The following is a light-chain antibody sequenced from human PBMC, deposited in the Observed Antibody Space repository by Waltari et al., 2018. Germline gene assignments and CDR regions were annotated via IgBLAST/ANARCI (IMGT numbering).Light chain of an antibody. CDR2: STY. CDR3: QQYDGIVVT. Sequence: CRASHTVSTIALSWDQQKPGQAPRVLIYSTYNRATGIPDRFSGSGSGTDFTLTINRLAPEDFAMYYCQQYDGIVVTFGGGTKVEI. J-gene: IGKJ4*01. CDR1: HTVSTIA. V-gene: IGKV3-20*01.